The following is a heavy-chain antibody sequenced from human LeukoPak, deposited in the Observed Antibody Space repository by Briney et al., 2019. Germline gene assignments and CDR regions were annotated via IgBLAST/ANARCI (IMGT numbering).Heavy chain of an antibody. Sequence: ASVKVSCKTSGYTFITYGISWVRQAPGQGLEWMGWISAYNGNAVYVPKFQGRVTMTTDTSTSTAYMELRSLRSDDTAVYYCARDGQLWLRLVAFDIWGQGTMVTVSS. CDR2: ISAYNGNA. D-gene: IGHD5-18*01. V-gene: IGHV1-18*01. J-gene: IGHJ3*02. CDR3: ARDGQLWLRLVAFDI. CDR1: GYTFITYG.